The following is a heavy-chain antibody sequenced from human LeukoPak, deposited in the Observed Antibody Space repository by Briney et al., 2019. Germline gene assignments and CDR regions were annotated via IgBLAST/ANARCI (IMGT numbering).Heavy chain of an antibody. CDR3: ARVQYYYDRSGGFDY. CDR2: IYYSGST. CDR1: GGSISSYY. V-gene: IGHV4-59*01. Sequence: SETLSLTCTVSGGSISSYYWSWIRQPPGKGLEWIGYIYYSGSTNYNPSLKSRVTISVDTSKNQFSLKLSSVTAADTAVYYCARVQYYYDRSGGFDYWGQGTLVTVSS. D-gene: IGHD3-22*01. J-gene: IGHJ4*02.